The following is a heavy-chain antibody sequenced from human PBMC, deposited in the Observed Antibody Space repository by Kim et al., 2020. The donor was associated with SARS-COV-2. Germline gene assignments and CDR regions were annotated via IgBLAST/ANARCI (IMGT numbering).Heavy chain of an antibody. CDR1: GFTFSSYA. J-gene: IGHJ1*01. V-gene: IGHV3-23*01. CDR3: AKGTHCSSTSCYPEYFQH. D-gene: IGHD2-2*01. Sequence: GGSLRLSCAASGFTFSSYAMSWVRQAPGKGLEWVSAISGSGGSTYYADSVKGRFTISRDNSKNTLYLQMNSLRAEDTAVYYCAKGTHCSSTSCYPEYFQHWGQGTLVTVSS. CDR2: ISGSGGST.